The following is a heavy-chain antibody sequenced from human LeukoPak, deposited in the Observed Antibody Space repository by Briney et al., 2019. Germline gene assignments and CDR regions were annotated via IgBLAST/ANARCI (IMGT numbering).Heavy chain of an antibody. V-gene: IGHV5-51*01. CDR3: ARFSTSGANDY. CDR1: GYSFTNYW. J-gene: IGHJ4*02. D-gene: IGHD1-26*01. CDR2: NYPGDSDT. Sequence: GESLKISCKGSGYSFTNYWIGWVRQMPRIGLEWMGINYPGDSDTRYSPSFQGQVTISADKSISTAYLQWSSLKASDTAIYYCARFSTSGANDYWGQGTLVTVSS.